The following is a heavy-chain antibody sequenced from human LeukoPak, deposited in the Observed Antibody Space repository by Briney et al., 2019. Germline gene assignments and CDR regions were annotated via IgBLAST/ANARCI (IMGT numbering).Heavy chain of an antibody. CDR2: IFYSGST. Sequence: SETLSLTCTVSGGSIGSYYWSWIRQPPGKGLEWIGYIFYSGSTNYNPSLKSRVTLSVDTSKNQFSLKLGSVTAADTAVYYCARQPYMLGAYYFDYWGQGTLVTVSS. CDR1: GGSIGSYY. V-gene: IGHV4-59*08. D-gene: IGHD1-26*01. CDR3: ARQPYMLGAYYFDY. J-gene: IGHJ4*02.